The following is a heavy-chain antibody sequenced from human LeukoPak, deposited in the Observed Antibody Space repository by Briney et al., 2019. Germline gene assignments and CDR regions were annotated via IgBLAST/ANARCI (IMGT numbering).Heavy chain of an antibody. D-gene: IGHD6-25*01. V-gene: IGHV4-34*01. Sequence: SETLSLTCAVYGGSFTGYYWSWIRQPPGKGLEWIGDINQSGSTNYNPSLKSRVTISVDTSKNHFSLNLNSVTAADTAVYYCAREAAAGISWFDPWGQGTLVTVSS. CDR3: AREAAAGISWFDP. CDR1: GGSFTGYY. CDR2: INQSGST. J-gene: IGHJ5*02.